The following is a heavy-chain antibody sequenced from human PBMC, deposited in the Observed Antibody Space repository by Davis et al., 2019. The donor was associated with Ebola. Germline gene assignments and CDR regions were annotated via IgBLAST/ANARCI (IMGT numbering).Heavy chain of an antibody. D-gene: IGHD5-18*01. V-gene: IGHV3-66*02. Sequence: PGGSLRLSCAASGFSVSDKYMSWVRQAPGKGLEWVSVIYTDGRMYHADSVKGRFTISRDNSKNTLYLQMNSLRAEDTAVYYCAKDGWAYSYGTDYWGQGTLVTVSS. CDR1: GFSVSDKY. CDR2: IYTDGRM. J-gene: IGHJ4*02. CDR3: AKDGWAYSYGTDY.